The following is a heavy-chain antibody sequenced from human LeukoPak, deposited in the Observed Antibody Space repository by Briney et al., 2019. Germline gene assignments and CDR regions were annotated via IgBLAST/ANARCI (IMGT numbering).Heavy chain of an antibody. D-gene: IGHD1-1*01. CDR3: ARDWAERID. CDR1: GFNFDAYY. Sequence: GGSLRPSCAASGFNFDAYYMNWVRQAPGKGPEWISYISRGSDSTSYADSVKGRFTVSRDNAKNTLYLQMTSLRAEDTAVYYCARDWAERIDWGQGTLVTVSS. CDR2: ISRGSDST. J-gene: IGHJ4*02. V-gene: IGHV3-11*06.